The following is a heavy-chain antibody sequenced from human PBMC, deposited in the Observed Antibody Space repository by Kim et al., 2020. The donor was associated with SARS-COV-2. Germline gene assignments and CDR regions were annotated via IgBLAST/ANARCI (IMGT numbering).Heavy chain of an antibody. CDR3: ARGVAVAPHYYYHYGMDV. Sequence: GGSLRLSCAASEFTFNTYWMSWVRQAPGKGLEWVAIIKQDAYETYCIDSVKGRFTISRDNTKNLVYLQMNSLRAEDTAVYYCARGVAVAPHYYYHYGMDVWGQGTTVTVSS. V-gene: IGHV3-7*03. D-gene: IGHD6-19*01. J-gene: IGHJ6*02. CDR2: IKQDAYET. CDR1: EFTFNTYW.